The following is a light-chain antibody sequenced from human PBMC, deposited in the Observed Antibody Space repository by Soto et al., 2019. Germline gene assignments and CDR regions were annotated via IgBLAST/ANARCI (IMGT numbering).Light chain of an antibody. CDR2: DAS. V-gene: IGKV3-11*01. CDR1: QSLNSY. Sequence: EIVLTQSPATLSLSPAERATLSCRASQSLNSYLAWFQQKPGQAPRLLIYDASNRATGIPARFSGSGSGTDFTLTISSLEPADFADYYCQQRRDWPLTFGGGTKVEIK. CDR3: QQRRDWPLT. J-gene: IGKJ4*01.